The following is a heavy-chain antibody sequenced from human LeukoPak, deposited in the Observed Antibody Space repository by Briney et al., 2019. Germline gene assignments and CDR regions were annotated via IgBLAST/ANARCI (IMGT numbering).Heavy chain of an antibody. Sequence: GESLMISCEGSGYSFTNFWIGWVRQMPGKGLEWMGIIYPDDSDTKYSPSFQGQVTISVDKSITTAYLQWSSLKASDTAIYFCARHNYGDLVKHYYYYGMDVWGQGTTVTVSS. CDR1: GYSFTNFW. D-gene: IGHD4-17*01. CDR2: IYPDDSDT. CDR3: ARHNYGDLVKHYYYYGMDV. V-gene: IGHV5-51*01. J-gene: IGHJ6*02.